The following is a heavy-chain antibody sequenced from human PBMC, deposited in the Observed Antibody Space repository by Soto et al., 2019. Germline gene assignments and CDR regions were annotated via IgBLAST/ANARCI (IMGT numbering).Heavy chain of an antibody. D-gene: IGHD3-3*01. CDR2: ISYDGSNK. V-gene: IGHV3-30-3*01. J-gene: IGHJ6*02. CDR3: ARDGGAHYDFWSGYYSGPRNFYGMDV. CDR1: GFTFSSYA. Sequence: GGSLRLSCAASGFTFSSYAMHWVRQAPGKGLEWVAVISYDGSNKYYADSVKGRFTISRDNSKNTLYLQMNSLRAEDTAVYYCARDGGAHYDFWSGYYSGPRNFYGMDVWGQGTTVTVSS.